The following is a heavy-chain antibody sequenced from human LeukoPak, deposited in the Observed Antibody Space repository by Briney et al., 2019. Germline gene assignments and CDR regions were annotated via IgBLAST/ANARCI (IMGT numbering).Heavy chain of an antibody. D-gene: IGHD3-22*01. Sequence: SVTVSCKASVGTFSSYAIRWVRQAPGQGLEWMGGIIPIFGTANYAQKFQGRVTITADESTSTAYMELSSLRSEYTAVYYCAGYYYDSSGYYYFDYWGQGTLVTVSS. CDR1: VGTFSSYA. CDR3: AGYYYDSSGYYYFDY. J-gene: IGHJ4*02. V-gene: IGHV1-69*13. CDR2: IIPIFGTA.